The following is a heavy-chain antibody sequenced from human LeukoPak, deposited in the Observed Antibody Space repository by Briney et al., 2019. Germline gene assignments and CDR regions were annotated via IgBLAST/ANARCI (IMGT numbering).Heavy chain of an antibody. CDR1: GFSFSSYA. Sequence: GGSLRLSCAASGFSFSSYAMSWVRQAPGKGLEWVSGISYSGGSTYSADSVKGRFTISRDNSKNTLYLQMNSLRAEDTAVYYCAKEGLWFGEFDFDYWGQGTLVTVSS. V-gene: IGHV3-23*01. D-gene: IGHD3-10*01. CDR2: ISYSGGST. CDR3: AKEGLWFGEFDFDY. J-gene: IGHJ4*02.